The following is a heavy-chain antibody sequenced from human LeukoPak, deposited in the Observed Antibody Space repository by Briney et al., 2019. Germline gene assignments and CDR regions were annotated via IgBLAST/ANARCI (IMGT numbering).Heavy chain of an antibody. Sequence: GGSLRLSCAASGFTFDDYAIHWVRQAPGKGLEWVSAITWNSGSIGYADSVKGRFTISRDNAKNSLYLQMNSLRAEDTALYYCAKDMGAYFEMTPGAFEIWGQGTMVTVSS. J-gene: IGHJ3*02. CDR2: ITWNSGSI. D-gene: IGHD1-26*01. V-gene: IGHV3-9*01. CDR1: GFTFDDYA. CDR3: AKDMGAYFEMTPGAFEI.